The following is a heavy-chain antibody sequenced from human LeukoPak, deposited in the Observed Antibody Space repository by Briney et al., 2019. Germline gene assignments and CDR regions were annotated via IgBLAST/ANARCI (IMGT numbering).Heavy chain of an antibody. Sequence: ASVKVSCKASGYTFTGYYMHWVRQAPGQGLEWMGWINPNSGGTNYAQKFQGRVTMTRDTSISTAYMELSSLRSEDMAVYYCARAPLPGLRSYYGSGSTPFLFDYWGQGTLVTVSS. CDR1: GYTFTGYY. J-gene: IGHJ4*02. V-gene: IGHV1-2*02. CDR2: INPNSGGT. CDR3: ARAPLPGLRSYYGSGSTPFLFDY. D-gene: IGHD3-10*01.